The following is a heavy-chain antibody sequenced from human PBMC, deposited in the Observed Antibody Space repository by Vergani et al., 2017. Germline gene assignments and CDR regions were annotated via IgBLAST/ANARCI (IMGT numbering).Heavy chain of an antibody. D-gene: IGHD2-21*02. CDR1: GGSISSYY. J-gene: IGHJ3*02. Sequence: QVQLQESGPGLVKPSETLSLTCTVSGGSISSYYWSWIRQPPGKGLEWIGYIYYSGSTNYNPSLKSRVTISVDTSKNQFSLTLSSVTAADTAVYYCARNPYCGGDCYSDAFDIWRQGTMVTVSA. CDR3: ARNPYCGGDCYSDAFDI. CDR2: IYYSGST. V-gene: IGHV4-59*01.